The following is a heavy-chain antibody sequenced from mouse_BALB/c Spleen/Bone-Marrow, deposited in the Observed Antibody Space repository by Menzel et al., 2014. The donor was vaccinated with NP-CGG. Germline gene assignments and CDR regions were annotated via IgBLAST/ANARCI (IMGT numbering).Heavy chain of an antibody. CDR2: IYPGNVNT. V-gene: IGHV1S56*01. D-gene: IGHD3-1*01. CDR1: GYTFTSYY. Sequence: QVQLQQSGPELVKPGASVRISCKVSGYTFTSYYIHWVKQRPGQGLEWIGWIYPGNVNTKYNERFKGKATLTADKSSSTAYMHLSSLASEDSAVYFCARDGEIRGYCDYWGQGTTLTVSS. CDR3: ARDGEIRGYCDY. J-gene: IGHJ2*01.